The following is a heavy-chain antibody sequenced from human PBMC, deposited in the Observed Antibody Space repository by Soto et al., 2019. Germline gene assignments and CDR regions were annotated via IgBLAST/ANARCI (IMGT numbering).Heavy chain of an antibody. CDR2: IGSGSP. CDR3: AGYLGSSWYHYNSFAH. J-gene: IGHJ5*02. CDR1: GFTFSGYA. D-gene: IGHD6-13*01. Sequence: EVQLLESGGGLVQPGGSLRLSCAASGFTFSGYAMSWVRQAPGKGLEWVSAIGSGSPFFADSVTGRFTISRANASSMLYLQMNNLRADDPAVDVCAGYLGSSWYHYNSFAHGGQGTLVTVSS. V-gene: IGHV3-23*01.